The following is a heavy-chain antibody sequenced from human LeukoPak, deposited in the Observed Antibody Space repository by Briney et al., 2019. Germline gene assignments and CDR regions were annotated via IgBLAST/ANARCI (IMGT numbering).Heavy chain of an antibody. Sequence: GGSLRLSCAASGFTFSSYAMSWVRQAPGKGLEGVPGISGNGGSTYYAPSVKGRFTISRDNSKNTLTLKTNTRRAEATPVYYCAKGGGSGSYDYWGQGTLVTVSS. D-gene: IGHD1-26*01. J-gene: IGHJ4*02. CDR2: ISGNGGST. CDR1: GFTFSSYA. CDR3: AKGGGSGSYDY. V-gene: IGHV3-23*01.